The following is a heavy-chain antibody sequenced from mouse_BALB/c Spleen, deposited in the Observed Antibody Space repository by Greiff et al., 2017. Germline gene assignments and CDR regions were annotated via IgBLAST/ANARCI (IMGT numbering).Heavy chain of an antibody. D-gene: IGHD2-14*01. CDR1: GYTFTSYW. Sequence: VQLQQSGAELAKPGASVKMSCKASGYTFTSYWMHWVKQRPGQGLEWIGYINPSTGYTEYNQKFKDKGTLAADKSSSTAYMQLSSLTSEDSAVYECERRGGYEACFDYWGQGTLVTVSA. CDR3: ERRGGYEACFDY. V-gene: IGHV1-7*01. CDR2: INPSTGYT. J-gene: IGHJ3*01.